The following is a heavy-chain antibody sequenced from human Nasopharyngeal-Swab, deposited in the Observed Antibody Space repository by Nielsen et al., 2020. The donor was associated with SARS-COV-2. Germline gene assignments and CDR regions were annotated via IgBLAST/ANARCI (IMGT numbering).Heavy chain of an antibody. D-gene: IGHD2-15*01. CDR1: GYSSTSYW. J-gene: IGHJ6*02. CDR3: ARRGILNYYGMDV. V-gene: IGHV5-51*01. CDR2: IYPGDSDT. Sequence: GGPLRPPWKGSGYSSTSYWIGWVRQMHGKGLEWMGIIYPGDSDTRYSPSFQGQVTISADKSISTAYLQWSSLKASDTAMYYCARRGILNYYGMDVWGQGTTVTVSS.